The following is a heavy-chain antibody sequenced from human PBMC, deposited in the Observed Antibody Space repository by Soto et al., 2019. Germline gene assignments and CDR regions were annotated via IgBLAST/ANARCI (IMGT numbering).Heavy chain of an antibody. J-gene: IGHJ1*01. CDR3: ARAPLPDFWSEEFQH. D-gene: IGHD3-3*01. CDR2: ISYDGSNK. Sequence: QVQLVESGGGVVQPGRSLRLSCAASGFTFSSYAMHWVRQAPGKGLEWVAVISYDGSNKYYADSVKGRFTISRDNSKNTLYLQMNSLRAEDTAVYYCARAPLPDFWSEEFQHWGQGTLVTVSS. CDR1: GFTFSSYA. V-gene: IGHV3-30-3*01.